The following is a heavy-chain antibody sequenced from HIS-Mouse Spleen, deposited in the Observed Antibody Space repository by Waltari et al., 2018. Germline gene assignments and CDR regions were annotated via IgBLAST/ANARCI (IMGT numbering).Heavy chain of an antibody. CDR2: IYYSGST. CDR1: GGSISSSSYY. D-gene: IGHD6-19*01. J-gene: IGHJ3*02. CDR3: ARDGGIAVADAFDI. Sequence: QLQLQESGPGLVKPSETLSLTCTVSGGSISSSSYYWGWIRQPPGKGLEWIGSIYYSGSTYYNPSLKSRVTISVDTSKNQFSLKLSSVTAADTAVYYCARDGGIAVADAFDIWGQGTMVTVSS. V-gene: IGHV4-39*07.